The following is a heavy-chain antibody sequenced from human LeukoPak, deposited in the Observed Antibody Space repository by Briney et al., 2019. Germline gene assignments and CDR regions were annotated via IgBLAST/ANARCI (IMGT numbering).Heavy chain of an antibody. V-gene: IGHV4-38-2*02. D-gene: IGHD3-10*01. CDR2: IFYTGST. CDR3: ARGTRASGLYY. CDR1: GYSISSGYY. Sequence: SETLSLTCTVSGYSISSGYYWGWIRQPPGKGLEWIGYIFYTGSTNYNPSLKSRLTMSVDRSKNQFSLKLSSVTAADTAVFYCARGTRASGLYYWGQGTLVTVSS. J-gene: IGHJ4*02.